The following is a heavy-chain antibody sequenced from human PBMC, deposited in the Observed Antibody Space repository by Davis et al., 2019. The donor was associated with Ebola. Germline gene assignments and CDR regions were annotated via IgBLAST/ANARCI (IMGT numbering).Heavy chain of an antibody. V-gene: IGHV1-2*02. CDR1: GYTFSGNY. CDR2: INPNSGGT. Sequence: ASAQVSSKASGYTFSGNYMHWVRQAPGQGLEWMGWINPNSGGTNYAQKFQGRVTMTRDTSISTAHMELSRLRSDDTAVYYCARGYSSGWYGFDYSGQGTLVTVSS. D-gene: IGHD6-19*01. CDR3: ARGYSSGWYGFDY. J-gene: IGHJ4*02.